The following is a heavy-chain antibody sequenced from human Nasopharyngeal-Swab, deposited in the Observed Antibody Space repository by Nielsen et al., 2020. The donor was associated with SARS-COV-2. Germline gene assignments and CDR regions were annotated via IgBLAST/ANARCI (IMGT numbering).Heavy chain of an antibody. CDR3: ARELGYFDY. CDR2: IYHSGST. J-gene: IGHJ4*02. CDR1: GYSISSGYY. V-gene: IGHV4-38-2*02. Sequence: SETLSLTCTVSGYSISSGYYWGWIRQPPGKGLEWIGSIYHSGSTYYNPSLKSRVTISVDTSKNQFSLKLSSVTAADTAVYYCARELGYFDYWGRGTLVTVSS.